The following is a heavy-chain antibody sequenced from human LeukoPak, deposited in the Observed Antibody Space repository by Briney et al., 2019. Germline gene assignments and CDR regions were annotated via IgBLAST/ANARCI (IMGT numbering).Heavy chain of an antibody. CDR3: ATMTTVTTGDLGYNWFDP. CDR1: GGSFSGYY. Sequence: DPSETLSLTCAVYGGSFSGYYWSWIRQPPGKGLEWIGEINHSGSTNYNPSLKSRVTISVDTSKNQFSLKLSSVTAADTALYYCATMTTVTTGDLGYNWFDPWGQGTLVTVSS. CDR2: INHSGST. J-gene: IGHJ5*02. V-gene: IGHV4-34*01. D-gene: IGHD4-17*01.